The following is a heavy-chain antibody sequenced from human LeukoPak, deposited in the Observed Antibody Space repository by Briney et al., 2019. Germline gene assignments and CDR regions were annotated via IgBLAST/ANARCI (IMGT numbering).Heavy chain of an antibody. CDR3: ARAKQERNVLRYFDPPDAFDI. CDR1: GGTFSSYA. Sequence: SVKVSCKASGGTFSSYAISWVRQAPGQGLEWMGGIIPIFGTANYAQTFQGRVTITADKSTSTAYMELSSLRSEDTAVYYCARAKQERNVLRYFDPPDAFDIWGQGTMVTVSS. J-gene: IGHJ3*02. V-gene: IGHV1-69*06. D-gene: IGHD3-9*01. CDR2: IIPIFGTA.